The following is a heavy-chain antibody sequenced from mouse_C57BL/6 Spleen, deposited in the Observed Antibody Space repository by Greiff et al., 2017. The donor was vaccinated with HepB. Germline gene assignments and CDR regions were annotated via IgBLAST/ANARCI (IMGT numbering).Heavy chain of an antibody. Sequence: QVQLQQPGTELVKPGASVKLSCKASGYTFTSYWMHWVKQRPGQGLEWIGNINPSNGGTNYNEKFKSKATLTVDKSSSTAYMQLSSLTSEDAAVYYCARSGYYGSSYWYFDVWGTGTTVTVSS. CDR1: GYTFTSYW. D-gene: IGHD1-1*01. J-gene: IGHJ1*03. CDR2: INPSNGGT. CDR3: ARSGYYGSSYWYFDV. V-gene: IGHV1-53*01.